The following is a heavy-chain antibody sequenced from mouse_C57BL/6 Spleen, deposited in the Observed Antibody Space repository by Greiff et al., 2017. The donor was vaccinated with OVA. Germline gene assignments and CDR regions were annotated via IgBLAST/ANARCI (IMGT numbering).Heavy chain of an antibody. J-gene: IGHJ1*03. CDR1: GYTFTSYW. Sequence: VQLQESGAELVRPGSSVKLSCKASGYTFTSYWMHWVKQRPIQGLEWIGNIDPSDSETHYNQKFKDKATLTVDKSSSTAYMQLSSLTSEDSAVYYCARWGTTVDGWYFDVWGTGTTVTVSS. D-gene: IGHD1-1*01. V-gene: IGHV1-52*01. CDR3: ARWGTTVDGWYFDV. CDR2: IDPSDSET.